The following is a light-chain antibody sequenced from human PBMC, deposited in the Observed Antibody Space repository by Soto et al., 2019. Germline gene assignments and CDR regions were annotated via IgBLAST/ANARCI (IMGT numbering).Light chain of an antibody. CDR2: EGN. J-gene: IGLJ1*01. V-gene: IGLV2-23*01. Sequence: QSALTQPASVSGSPGQSIAISCTGTSSDVGGRNFLPWYQQYPGKAPKLLIYEGNRRPSGIPGRFSGSMSGNPASLTISGLQAEDEAEYYCCSFARAYTSYVFGTGTKVTVL. CDR1: SSDVGGRNF. CDR3: CSFARAYTSYV.